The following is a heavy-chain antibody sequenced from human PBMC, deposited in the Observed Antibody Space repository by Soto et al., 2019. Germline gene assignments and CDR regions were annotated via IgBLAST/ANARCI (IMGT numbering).Heavy chain of an antibody. J-gene: IGHJ4*02. V-gene: IGHV1-18*04. CDR1: GYTFTSYS. CDR2: ISAYNGNT. Sequence: QVQLVQSGAEVKKPGASVKVSCKASGYTFTSYSISWVRQAPGQGLEWMGWISAYNGNTNYAQMLKGRVTMTTGTSTNTAYRELRSLRSDDTAVYYCARDAPPADYWGQGTLVTVSS. CDR3: ARDAPPADY.